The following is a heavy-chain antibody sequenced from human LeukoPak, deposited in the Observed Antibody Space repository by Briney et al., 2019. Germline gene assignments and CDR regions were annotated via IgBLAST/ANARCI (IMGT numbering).Heavy chain of an antibody. CDR1: GYTLTELS. V-gene: IGHV1-24*01. CDR2: FDPEDGET. D-gene: IGHD6-13*01. Sequence: ASVKVSCKVSGYTLTELSMHWVRQAPGKGLEWMGGFDPEDGETIYAQKFQGRVTMTEDTSTDTAYMELSRLRSDDTAVYYCARVVSSWLLYYMDVWGKGTTVTVSS. J-gene: IGHJ6*03. CDR3: ARVVSSWLLYYMDV.